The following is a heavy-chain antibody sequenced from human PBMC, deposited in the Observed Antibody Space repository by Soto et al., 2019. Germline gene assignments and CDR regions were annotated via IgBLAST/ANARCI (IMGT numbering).Heavy chain of an antibody. D-gene: IGHD6-13*01. CDR3: AKDIKTSSTRGAFDM. J-gene: IGHJ3*02. Sequence: GGSLRLSCTASGFTFSSNAMSWVRQAPGKGLEWVSVISGSGSSTYYADSVKGRFTISRDNPKNTLYLQMNTLKAEDTAVYYCAKDIKTSSTRGAFDMWGQGTVVTVSS. CDR2: ISGSGSST. CDR1: GFTFSSNA. V-gene: IGHV3-23*01.